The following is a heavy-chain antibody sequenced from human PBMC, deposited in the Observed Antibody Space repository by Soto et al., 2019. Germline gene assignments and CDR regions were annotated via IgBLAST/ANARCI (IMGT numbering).Heavy chain of an antibody. CDR1: GFTFSSYS. Sequence: PGGSLRLSCAASGFTFSSYSMDWVRQAPGKGLEWASATSASGGSTYADSVKGRFTISRDNSKNTLYLQMNSLRVEDTAVYYCAKVLSSGSYSGALEYWGQGALVTVSS. D-gene: IGHD1-26*01. CDR2: TSASGGST. CDR3: AKVLSSGSYSGALEY. J-gene: IGHJ4*02. V-gene: IGHV3-23*01.